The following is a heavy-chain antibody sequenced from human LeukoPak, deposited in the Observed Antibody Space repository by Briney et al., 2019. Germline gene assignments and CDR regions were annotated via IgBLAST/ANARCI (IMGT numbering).Heavy chain of an antibody. J-gene: IGHJ4*02. Sequence: SETLSLTCTVSGGSISSGSYYWSWIRQPAGKGLEWIGRIYTSGSTNYNPSLKSRVTISVDTSKNQFSLKLSSETAADTAVYYCAREAREMGYMMHYWGQGTLVTVSS. V-gene: IGHV4-61*02. D-gene: IGHD5-24*01. CDR2: IYTSGST. CDR3: AREAREMGYMMHY. CDR1: GGSISSGSYY.